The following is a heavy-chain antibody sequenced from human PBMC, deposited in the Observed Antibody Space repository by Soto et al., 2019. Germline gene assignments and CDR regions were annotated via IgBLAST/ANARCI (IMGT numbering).Heavy chain of an antibody. J-gene: IGHJ6*02. D-gene: IGHD3-9*01. CDR1: GGTFSSYA. V-gene: IGHV1-69*01. CDR3: AREAYYDILTGYRNYYGMDV. CDR2: IIPIFGTA. Sequence: QVQLVQSGAEEKKPGSSVNVSCKASGGTFSSYAISWVRQAAGQGLEWMGGIIPIFGTANYAQKFQGRVTITADESTSTAYMELSSLRSEDTAVYYCAREAYYDILTGYRNYYGMDVWGQGTTVTVSS.